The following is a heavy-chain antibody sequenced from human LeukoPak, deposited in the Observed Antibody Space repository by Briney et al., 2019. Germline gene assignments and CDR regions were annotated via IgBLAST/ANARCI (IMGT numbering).Heavy chain of an antibody. Sequence: GGSLRLSCAASGFTFSSYSMNWVRQAPGKGLEWVSYISNKGSSSTTYYADSVKGRFTISRDDAQYSLYLQMNSLRADDTAVYYCAKDILAAGLFFDYWGQGILVTVSS. V-gene: IGHV3-48*04. CDR3: AKDILAAGLFFDY. CDR2: ISNKGSSSTT. J-gene: IGHJ4*02. D-gene: IGHD6-13*01. CDR1: GFTFSSYS.